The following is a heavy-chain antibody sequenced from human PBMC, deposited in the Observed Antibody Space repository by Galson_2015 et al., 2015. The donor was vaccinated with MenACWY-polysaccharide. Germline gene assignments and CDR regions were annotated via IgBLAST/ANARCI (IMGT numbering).Heavy chain of an antibody. J-gene: IGHJ4*02. CDR3: ARESNWAYDS. Sequence: SLRLSCAVSGFRVSERFLSWVRQVPGGGLEYVSDIYPSGATYYRDSVRGRFTMSRDAFQNSLYLQMNNLRVEDTAIYFCARESNWAYDSWGTGTLVTVSS. CDR1: GFRVSERF. D-gene: IGHD3-16*01. V-gene: IGHV3-53*01. CDR2: IYPSGAT.